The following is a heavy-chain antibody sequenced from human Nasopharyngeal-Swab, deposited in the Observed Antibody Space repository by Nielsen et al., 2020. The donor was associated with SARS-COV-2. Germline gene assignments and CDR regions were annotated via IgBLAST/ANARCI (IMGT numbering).Heavy chain of an antibody. J-gene: IGHJ6*03. Sequence: GESLKISCIASGFTSSTSSLTWLRQPPGKGLQWVSTLGTAGDTYYADSVKGRFTISRDNSKNTLYLQMNSLRAEDTAVYYCAKDLNSNFLNYMDVWGKRTTVSVSS. V-gene: IGHV3-23*01. CDR3: AKDLNSNFLNYMDV. CDR1: GFTSSTSS. CDR2: LGTAGDT. D-gene: IGHD4-11*01.